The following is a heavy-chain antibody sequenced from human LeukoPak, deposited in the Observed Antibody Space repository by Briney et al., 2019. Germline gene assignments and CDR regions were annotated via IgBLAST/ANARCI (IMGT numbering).Heavy chain of an antibody. Sequence: ASVKVSCKASGYTFTGYYMHWVRQAPGQGLEWMGRINPNSGGTNYAQKFQGRVTMTRDTSISTAYMELSRLRSDDTAVYYCARETLPDHGDEYGGDYWGQGTLVTVSS. D-gene: IGHD4-17*01. CDR3: ARETLPDHGDEYGGDY. CDR2: INPNSGGT. J-gene: IGHJ4*02. V-gene: IGHV1-2*06. CDR1: GYTFTGYY.